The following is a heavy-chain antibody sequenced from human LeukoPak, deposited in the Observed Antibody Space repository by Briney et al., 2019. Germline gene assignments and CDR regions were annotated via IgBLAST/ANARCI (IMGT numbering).Heavy chain of an antibody. Sequence: GGSLRLSCAASGFTFSSYWMHWVRQAPGKGLVWVSRINGDGSSTSYADSVKGRFTISRDNAKNSLYLQMNSLRAEDTAVYYCVTTMVRGVINEWFDPWGQGTLVTVSS. J-gene: IGHJ5*02. D-gene: IGHD3-10*01. CDR1: GFTFSSYW. V-gene: IGHV3-74*01. CDR3: VTTMVRGVINEWFDP. CDR2: INGDGSST.